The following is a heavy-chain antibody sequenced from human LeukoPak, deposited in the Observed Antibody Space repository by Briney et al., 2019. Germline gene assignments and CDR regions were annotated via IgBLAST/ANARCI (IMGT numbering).Heavy chain of an antibody. J-gene: IGHJ3*02. Sequence: SETLSLTCAVYGGSFSGYYWSWIRQPPGKGLEWIGEINHSGSTNYNPSLKSRVTISVDTSKNQFSLKLSSVTAADTAVYYCARDRSMSYYDSSGNGHDAHDTFDIWGQGTMVTVSS. D-gene: IGHD3-22*01. CDR1: GGSFSGYY. CDR2: INHSGST. CDR3: ARDRSMSYYDSSGNGHDAHDTFDI. V-gene: IGHV4-34*01.